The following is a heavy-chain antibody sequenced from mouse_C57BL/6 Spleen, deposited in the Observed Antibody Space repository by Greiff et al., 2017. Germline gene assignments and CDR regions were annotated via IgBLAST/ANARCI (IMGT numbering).Heavy chain of an antibody. V-gene: IGHV5-16*01. CDR1: GFTFSDYY. J-gene: IGHJ2*01. Sequence: EVQLVESEGGLVQPGSSMKLSCTASGFTFSDYYMAWVRQVPEKGLEWVANINYDGSSTYYLDSLKSRFIISRDNAKNILYLQMSSLKSEDTATYYCERDQGDYFDYWGQGTTLTVSS. CDR3: ERDQGDYFDY. D-gene: IGHD3-2*02. CDR2: INYDGSST.